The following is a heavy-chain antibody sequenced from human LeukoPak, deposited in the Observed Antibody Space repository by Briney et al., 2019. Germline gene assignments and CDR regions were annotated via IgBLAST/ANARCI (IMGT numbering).Heavy chain of an antibody. CDR1: GYSFTSYW. D-gene: IGHD1-26*01. J-gene: IGHJ4*02. V-gene: IGHV5-51*01. CDR3: ARMGIVGATPFDY. CDR2: IYPGDSDT. Sequence: GESLQISCKGSGYSFTSYWIGWVRQLPGKGLEWMGIIYPGDSDTRYSPSFQGQVTISADKSISTAYLQWSSLKASDTAMYYCARMGIVGATPFDYWGQGTLVTVSS.